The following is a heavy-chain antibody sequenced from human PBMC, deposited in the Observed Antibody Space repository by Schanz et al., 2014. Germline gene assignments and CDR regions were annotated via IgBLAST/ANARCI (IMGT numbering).Heavy chain of an antibody. V-gene: IGHV3-30*19. D-gene: IGHD2-2*01. CDR2: ISNDGSIK. J-gene: IGHJ4*02. CDR1: GFTFSSYG. Sequence: QVQLVESGGGVVQFGRSLRLSCVASGFTFSSYGMHWVRQAPGKGLEWVALISNDGSIKYYADSVEGRFTISRDNSRNTLYLQMNSLRSEDTAVYYCAKDATHIDIVLVPTAIDYWGQGTLVSVSS. CDR3: AKDATHIDIVLVPTAIDY.